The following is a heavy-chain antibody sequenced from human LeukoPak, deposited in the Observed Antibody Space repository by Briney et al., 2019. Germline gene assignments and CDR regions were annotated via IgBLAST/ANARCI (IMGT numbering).Heavy chain of an antibody. CDR2: IDSDGRST. J-gene: IGHJ4*02. Sequence: GGSLRLSCAASGFSFSSSWMHWVRQAPGKGPVWVSRIDSDGRSTSYGDSVKGRFTISRDNAKSTLYLQMNSLRAEDTGVYYCARVTTYYYDSSGPHWGQGTLVIVSS. D-gene: IGHD3-22*01. CDR3: ARVTTYYYDSSGPH. V-gene: IGHV3-74*01. CDR1: GFSFSSSW.